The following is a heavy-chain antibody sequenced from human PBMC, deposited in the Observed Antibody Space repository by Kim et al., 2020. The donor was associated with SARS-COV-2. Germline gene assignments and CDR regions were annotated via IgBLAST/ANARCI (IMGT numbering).Heavy chain of an antibody. D-gene: IGHD1-1*01. J-gene: IGHJ6*02. CDR3: AREDVTGPISGMDV. V-gene: IGHV1-46*01. Sequence: AQKFQGRVTMTRDTSTSTVYMELSSLRSEDTAVYYCAREDVTGPISGMDVWGQGTTVTVSS.